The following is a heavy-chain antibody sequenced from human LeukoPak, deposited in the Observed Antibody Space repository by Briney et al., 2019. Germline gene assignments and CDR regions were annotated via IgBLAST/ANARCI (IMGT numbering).Heavy chain of an antibody. CDR2: INPNSGGT. V-gene: IGHV1-2*02. CDR3: AREGNYGRYNFDY. CDR1: GYTFTSYY. J-gene: IGHJ4*02. Sequence: GASVKVSCKASGYTFTSYYMHWVRQAPGQGLEWMGWINPNSGGTNYAQKFQGRVTMTRDTSISTAYMELSRLRSDDTAVYYCAREGNYGRYNFDYWGQGTLVTVSS. D-gene: IGHD3-10*01.